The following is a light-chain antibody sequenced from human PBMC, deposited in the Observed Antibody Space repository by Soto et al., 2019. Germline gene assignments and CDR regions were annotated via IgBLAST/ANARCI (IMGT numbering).Light chain of an antibody. CDR1: QSVSNK. CDR2: AAD. CDR3: QQYNNWPPWT. Sequence: EVVMRQSPSTLSVSPGETATLSCRASQSVSNKLAWYQQRPGQAPRLLIYAADTRATGIPDRFSGSGSGREFTLTISSLQSEDVAVYYCQQYNNWPPWTFGQGTKVEVK. V-gene: IGKV3-15*01. J-gene: IGKJ1*01.